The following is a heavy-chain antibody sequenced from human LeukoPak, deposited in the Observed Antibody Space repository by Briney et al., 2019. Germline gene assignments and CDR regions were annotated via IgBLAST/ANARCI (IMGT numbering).Heavy chain of an antibody. CDR3: AKDPLGRLSGWTFDY. D-gene: IGHD6-19*01. Sequence: GGSLRLSCAASGFTFSSFWVSWVRQAPGKGLEWVSAISGSGGSTYYADSVKGRFTISRDNSKNTLYLQMNSLRAEDTAVYYCAKDPLGRLSGWTFDYWGQGTLVTVSS. CDR2: ISGSGGST. CDR1: GFTFSSFW. V-gene: IGHV3-23*01. J-gene: IGHJ4*02.